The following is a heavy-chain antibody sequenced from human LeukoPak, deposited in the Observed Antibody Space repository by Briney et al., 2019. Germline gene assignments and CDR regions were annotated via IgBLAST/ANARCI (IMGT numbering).Heavy chain of an antibody. V-gene: IGHV4-38-2*01. D-gene: IGHD6-19*01. CDR3: ARGDQGSGWPFDY. CDR2: IYHTGNT. J-gene: IGHJ4*02. CDR1: GYSISSGYY. Sequence: SETLSLTCAVSGYSISSGYYWGWIRQPPGRGLEWIGFIYHTGNTYYNPSFKSRVIISVDTSTNQFSLKLSSVTAADTAVYRCARGDQGSGWPFDYWGQGTLVTVSS.